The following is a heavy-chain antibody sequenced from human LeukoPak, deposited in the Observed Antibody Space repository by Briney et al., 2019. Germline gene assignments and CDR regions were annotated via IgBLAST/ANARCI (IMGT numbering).Heavy chain of an antibody. CDR2: INPSGGST. V-gene: IGHV1-46*01. D-gene: IGHD1-26*01. Sequence: GVSVKVSCKASGYTFTSYYMHWVRQAPGQGLEWMGIINPSGGSTSYAQKFQGRVTMTEDTSTDTAYMELSSLRSEDTAVYYCATRGRGSYGAFDIWGQGTMVTVSS. J-gene: IGHJ3*02. CDR3: ATRGRGSYGAFDI. CDR1: GYTFTSYY.